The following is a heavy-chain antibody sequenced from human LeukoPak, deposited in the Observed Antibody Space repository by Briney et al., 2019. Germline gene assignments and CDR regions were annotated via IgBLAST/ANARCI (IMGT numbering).Heavy chain of an antibody. CDR3: ARVNSPYYYGWPFDP. CDR2: IYYSGSN. Sequence: PSETLSLTGTGYAGSISSYYWSWIRQPPGKGLEWIVYIYYSGSNNYNPSLKSRVTMSVDTSKNQFSLKLSSVTAADTAVYYCARVNSPYYYGWPFDPWGQGTLVTVSS. CDR1: AGSISSYY. V-gene: IGHV4-59*01. J-gene: IGHJ5*02. D-gene: IGHD3-10*01.